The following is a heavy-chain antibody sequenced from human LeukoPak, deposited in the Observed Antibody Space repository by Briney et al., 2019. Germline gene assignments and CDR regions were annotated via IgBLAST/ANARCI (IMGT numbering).Heavy chain of an antibody. CDR2: TDHSGTT. J-gene: IGHJ4*02. V-gene: IGHV4-34*01. CDR1: GGSFSGYF. D-gene: IGHD1-14*01. Sequence: SETLSLTCAVYGGSFSGYFWSWIRQTPGKGLEWIGETDHSGTTNYNPSLKSRVIISPDTSKSQFSLKVNSVTAADTAVYYCARAYKASPLHNAIDSWGQGTLVSVSS. CDR3: ARAYKASPLHNAIDS.